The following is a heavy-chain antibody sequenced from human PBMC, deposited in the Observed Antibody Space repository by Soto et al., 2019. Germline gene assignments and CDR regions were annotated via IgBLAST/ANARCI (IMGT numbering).Heavy chain of an antibody. CDR1: GGSVSNKTYY. J-gene: IGHJ4*02. CDR2: VYYSGTT. CDR3: ARTTAVPNTLRSRYFFDY. V-gene: IGHV4-61*01. Sequence: SETLSLTCSVSGGSVSNKTYYWSWIRQPPGKRLEWIGYVYYSGTTNYNPSLKSRVTISGELSKNQFSLRLSSVTTADAALYYCARTTAVPNTLRSRYFFDYWGQGTLVTVSS. D-gene: IGHD4-17*01.